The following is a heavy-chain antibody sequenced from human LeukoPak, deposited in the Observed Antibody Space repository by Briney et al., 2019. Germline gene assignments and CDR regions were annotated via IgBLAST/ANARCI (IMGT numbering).Heavy chain of an antibody. D-gene: IGHD2-21*02. CDR3: ARDIVVVTAGGYYYGMDV. CDR2: SNPSGGST. J-gene: IGHJ6*02. CDR1: GYTFTSSY. V-gene: IGHV1-46*01. Sequence: ASVKVSCKASGYTFTSSYMHWVRQAPGQGLEWMGISNPSGGSTSYAQKFQGRVTMTRDTSTSTVYMELSSLRSEDTAVYYCARDIVVVTAGGYYYGMDVWGQGTTVTVSS.